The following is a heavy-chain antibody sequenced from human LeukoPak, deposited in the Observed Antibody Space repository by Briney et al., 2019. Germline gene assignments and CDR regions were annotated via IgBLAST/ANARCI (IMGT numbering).Heavy chain of an antibody. CDR2: INWNGGST. V-gene: IGHV3-20*04. J-gene: IGHJ6*03. CDR1: GFTFDDYG. D-gene: IGHD3-3*01. Sequence: PGGSLRLSCAASGFTFDDYGMSWVRQAPGKGLEWVSGINWNGGSTGYADSVKGRFTISRDNAKNSLYLQMNSLRAEDTAVYYCAREQGDFWSGYDYYYYMDVWGKGTTVTVSS. CDR3: AREQGDFWSGYDYYYYMDV.